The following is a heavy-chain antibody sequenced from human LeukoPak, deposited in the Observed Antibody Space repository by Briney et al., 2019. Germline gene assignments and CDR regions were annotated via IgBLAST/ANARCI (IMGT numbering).Heavy chain of an antibody. CDR1: GYTFTSYD. D-gene: IGHD3-9*01. V-gene: IGHV1-8*01. CDR2: MNPNSGNT. Sequence: ASVEVSCKASGYTFTSYDINWVRQATGQGLEWMGWMNPNSGNTGYAQKFQGRVTMTRNTSISTVYMELSSLRSEDTAVYYYARGALRYFDWLLGGDYWGQGTLVTVSS. CDR3: ARGALRYFDWLLGGDY. J-gene: IGHJ4*02.